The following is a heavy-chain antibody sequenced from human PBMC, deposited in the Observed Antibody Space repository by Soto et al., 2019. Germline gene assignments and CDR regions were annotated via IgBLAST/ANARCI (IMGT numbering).Heavy chain of an antibody. CDR1: GFTFSSYA. CDR2: ISYDGSNK. J-gene: IGHJ2*01. V-gene: IGHV3-30-3*01. D-gene: IGHD2-21*02. CDR3: ARGVGIVVVVTAPRAGCFDL. Sequence: QVQLVESGGGVVQPGRSLRLSCAASGFTFSSYAMHWVRQAPGKGLEWVAVISYDGSNKYYADSVKGRFTISRDNSKNTLYLQMNILRAEDTAVYYCARGVGIVVVVTAPRAGCFDLWGRGTLVTVSS.